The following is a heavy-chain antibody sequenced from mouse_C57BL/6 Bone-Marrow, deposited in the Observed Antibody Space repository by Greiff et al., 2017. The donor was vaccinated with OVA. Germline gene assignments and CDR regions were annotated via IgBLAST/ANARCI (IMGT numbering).Heavy chain of an antibody. CDR2: IYPGDGDT. Sequence: VQLKESGPELVKPGASVKISCKASGYAFSSSWMNWVKQRPGKGLEWIGRIYPGDGDTNYNGKFKGKATLTADKSSSTAYMQLSSLTSEDSAVYFCAALFITTVVATRDYYAMDYWGQGTSVTVSS. J-gene: IGHJ4*01. D-gene: IGHD1-1*01. CDR3: AALFITTVVATRDYYAMDY. V-gene: IGHV1-82*01. CDR1: GYAFSSSW.